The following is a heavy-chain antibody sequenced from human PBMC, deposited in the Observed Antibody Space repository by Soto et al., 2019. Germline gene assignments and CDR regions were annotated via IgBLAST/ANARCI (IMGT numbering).Heavy chain of an antibody. D-gene: IGHD2-21*02. V-gene: IGHV1-18*01. CDR1: GYTFTSYG. CDR3: ARDLPDDSDAFDI. J-gene: IGHJ3*02. Sequence: ASVKVSCQTSGYTFTSYGISWVRQAPGQGLEWMGWISAYNGNTNYAQKLQGRVTMTTDTSTSTAYMELRSLRSDDTAVYYCARDLPDDSDAFDIWGQGTMVTVSS. CDR2: ISAYNGNT.